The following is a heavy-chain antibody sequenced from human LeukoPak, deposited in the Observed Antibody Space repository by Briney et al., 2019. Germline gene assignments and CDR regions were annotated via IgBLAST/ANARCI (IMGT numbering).Heavy chain of an antibody. J-gene: IGHJ5*02. CDR2: IYYSGST. V-gene: IGHV4-59*12. Sequence: SETLSLTCTVSGGSIGNYYWSWIRQPPGQGLECLGYIYYSGSTNYSPSLRSRLTMSLDTSKNQFSLKLSSVTAADTAVYYCAREVGDIVVVVAATPHWFDPWGQGTLVTVSS. CDR1: GGSIGNYY. CDR3: AREVGDIVVVVAATPHWFDP. D-gene: IGHD2-15*01.